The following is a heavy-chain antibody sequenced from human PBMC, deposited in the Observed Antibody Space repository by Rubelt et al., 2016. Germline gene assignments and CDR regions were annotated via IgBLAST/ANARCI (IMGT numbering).Heavy chain of an antibody. CDR3: AAYIDGDNYFEF. D-gene: IGHD3-16*01. CDR2: CLPVLGEA. Sequence: NNPFSSVNFSCNPFLFMLSIICCLQSPCQVLYCMGGCLPVLGEADYAQRFRGRVTITADKSTGSGYMELSSPRSEDTAVYYCAAYIDGDNYFEFWGQGTLVTVSS. V-gene: IGHV1-69*10. J-gene: IGHJ4*02. CDR1: LFMLS.